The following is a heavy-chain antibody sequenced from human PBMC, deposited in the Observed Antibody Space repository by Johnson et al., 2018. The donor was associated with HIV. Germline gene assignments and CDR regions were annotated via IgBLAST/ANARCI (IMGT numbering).Heavy chain of an antibody. J-gene: IGHJ3*02. CDR2: ISSSGSTI. V-gene: IGHV3-48*04. CDR1: GFTFSTYG. Sequence: VKLVESGGGVVQPGGSLRLSCAASGFTFSTYGMHWVRQAPGKGLEWVSYISSSGSTIYYADSVKGRFTISRDNAKNSLYLQMNSLRAEDTAGYYCARDGLAGDAFDIWGQGTMVTVSS. D-gene: IGHD6-19*01. CDR3: ARDGLAGDAFDI.